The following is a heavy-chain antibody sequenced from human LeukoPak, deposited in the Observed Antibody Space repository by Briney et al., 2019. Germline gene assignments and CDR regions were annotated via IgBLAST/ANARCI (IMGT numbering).Heavy chain of an antibody. CDR2: IYYSGST. CDR1: GGSISSGDYY. J-gene: IGHJ3*02. CDR3: ASIENCSSTSCYPTDAFDI. V-gene: IGHV4-30-4*08. Sequence: SQTLSLTCTVSGGSISSGDYYWSWIRQPPGKGLEWIGYIYYSGSTYYNPSLKSRVTISVDTSKNQFSLKLSSVTAADTAVYYCASIENCSSTSCYPTDAFDIWAKGQWSPSLQ. D-gene: IGHD2-2*01.